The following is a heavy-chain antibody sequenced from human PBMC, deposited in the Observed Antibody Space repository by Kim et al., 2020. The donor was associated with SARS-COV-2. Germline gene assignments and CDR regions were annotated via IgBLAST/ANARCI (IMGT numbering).Heavy chain of an antibody. V-gene: IGHV4-59*01. D-gene: IGHD6-19*01. CDR3: ARDIGTSSGWDHRWYYGMDV. CDR2: IYYSGST. Sequence: SETLSLTCTVSGGSISSYYWSWIRQPPGKGLEWIGYIYYSGSTNYNPSLKSRVTISVDTSKNQFSLKLSSVTAADTAVYYCARDIGTSSGWDHRWYYGMDVWGQGTTVTVSS. CDR1: GGSISSYY. J-gene: IGHJ6*02.